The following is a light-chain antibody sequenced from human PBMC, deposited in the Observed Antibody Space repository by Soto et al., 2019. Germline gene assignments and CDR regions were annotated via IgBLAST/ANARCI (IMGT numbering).Light chain of an antibody. CDR3: QQRSVWPIT. V-gene: IGKV3-11*01. J-gene: IGKJ5*01. CDR2: YTS. CDR1: QSVSSD. Sequence: EIVMTQSPATLSVSPGESATLSCRASQSVSSDLAWYQQKPGQAPRLLIYYTSTRATGFPARFSGSGSGTDFTLTISGLEPEDFAVYYCQQRSVWPITFGQGTRLEIK.